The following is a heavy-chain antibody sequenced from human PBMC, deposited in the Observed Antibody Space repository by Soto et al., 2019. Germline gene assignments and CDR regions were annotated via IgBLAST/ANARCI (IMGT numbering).Heavy chain of an antibody. V-gene: IGHV3-30*04. CDR3: ARDRDYYGSGSYYYGMDV. CDR2: ISYDGSNK. CDR1: GFTFSSYA. D-gene: IGHD3-10*01. Sequence: GSLRLSCAASGFTFSSYAMHWVRQAPGKGLEWVAVISYDGSNKYYADSVKGRFTISRDNSKNTLYLQMNSLRAEDTAVYYCARDRDYYGSGSYYYGMDVWGQGTTVTVSS. J-gene: IGHJ6*02.